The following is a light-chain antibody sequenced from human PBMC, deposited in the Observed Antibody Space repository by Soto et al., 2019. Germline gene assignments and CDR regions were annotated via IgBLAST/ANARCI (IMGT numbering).Light chain of an antibody. CDR3: SSYKTTTLVV. CDR1: SSDVGGYKY. J-gene: IGLJ2*01. V-gene: IGLV2-14*03. Sequence: QAVVTQPASVSGSPGQSITICCTGSSSDVGGYKYVSWYQQHPGKPPKLMIFDVSNRPSGVSDRFSGSKSGNTAFLTISGLQGDDEADYYCSSYKTTTLVVFGGGTKLTVL. CDR2: DVS.